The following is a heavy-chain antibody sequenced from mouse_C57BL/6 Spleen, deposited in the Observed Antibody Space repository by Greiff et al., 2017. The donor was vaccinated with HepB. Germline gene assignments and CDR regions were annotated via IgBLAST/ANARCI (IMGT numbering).Heavy chain of an antibody. Sequence: QVQLQQSGAELVRPGASVTLSCKASGYTFTDYEMHWVKQTPVHGLEWIGAIDPETGGTAYNQKFKGKAILTADKSSSTAYMELRSLTSEDSAVYYGTRLGYDASRGAMDYWGQGTSVTVSS. CDR1: GYTFTDYE. V-gene: IGHV1-15*01. J-gene: IGHJ4*01. D-gene: IGHD2-3*01. CDR2: IDPETGGT. CDR3: TRLGYDASRGAMDY.